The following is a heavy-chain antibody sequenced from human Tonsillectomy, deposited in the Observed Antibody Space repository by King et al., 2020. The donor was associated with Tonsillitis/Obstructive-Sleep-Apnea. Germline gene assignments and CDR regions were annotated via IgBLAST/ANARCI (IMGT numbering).Heavy chain of an antibody. CDR2: IIGKAFGGTT. Sequence: VQLVETGGALVKPGRSLRLSCTGSGFTFEDYAMSLFRQAPGKGLEWGGFIIGKAFGGTTEYVASVKGRFTISRDDSKNIAYLHMNSLKTDDTAIYFCTREPLGWNYVDYWGQGTPVTVSS. D-gene: IGHD6-19*01. V-gene: IGHV3-49*05. CDR1: GFTFEDYA. CDR3: TREPLGWNYVDY. J-gene: IGHJ4*02.